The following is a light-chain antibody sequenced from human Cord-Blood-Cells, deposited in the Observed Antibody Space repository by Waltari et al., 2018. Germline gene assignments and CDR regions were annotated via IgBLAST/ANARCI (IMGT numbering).Light chain of an antibody. CDR2: GNS. V-gene: IGLV1-40*01. J-gene: IGLJ2*01. CDR3: QAYDSSLSGSV. Sequence: QSVLTQPPSASGAPGQRVTISCTGSSSHIGAGYDLHRYQQLPGTAPKLLIYGNSNRPSGVPDRFSGSKSGTSASLAITGLQAEDEADYYCQAYDSSLSGSVFGGGTKLTVL. CDR1: SSHIGAGYD.